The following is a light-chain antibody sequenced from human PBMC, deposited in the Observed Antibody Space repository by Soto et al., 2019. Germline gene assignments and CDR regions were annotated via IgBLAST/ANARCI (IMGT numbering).Light chain of an antibody. Sequence: QSVLTQPASVSGSPGQSITIFCIGTSSDVGNYVSWYQQHPGKVPKLMIYDVTNRPSGVSNRFSGSKSGNTASLTISGLQAEDEADYYCGSYTSSSVVFGGGTKVTVL. CDR3: GSYTSSSVV. J-gene: IGLJ2*01. CDR1: SSDVGNY. V-gene: IGLV2-14*01. CDR2: DVT.